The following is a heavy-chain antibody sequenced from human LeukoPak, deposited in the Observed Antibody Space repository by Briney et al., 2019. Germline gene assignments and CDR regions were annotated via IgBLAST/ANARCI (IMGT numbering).Heavy chain of an antibody. CDR1: GFTVSSNY. CDR3: ARVGSSSLLNAFDI. D-gene: IGHD6-13*01. J-gene: IGHJ3*02. V-gene: IGHV3-53*01. CDR2: IYSGGTT. Sequence: GGSLRLSCAASGFTVSSNYMSWVRQAPGKGLEWVSIIYSGGTTYYADSVKGRFTISRDNSKNTLYLQMNSLRAEDMAVYYCARVGSSSLLNAFDIWGQGTMVTVSS.